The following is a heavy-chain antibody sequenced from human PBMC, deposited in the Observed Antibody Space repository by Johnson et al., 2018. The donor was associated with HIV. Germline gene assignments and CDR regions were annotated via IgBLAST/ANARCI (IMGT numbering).Heavy chain of an antibody. Sequence: QMLLVESGGGLVQPGGSLRVSCGASGFTLSSYWMSWVRQAPGKGLEWVAFIRYDGSNKYYADSVKGRFTISRDNAKNSLYLQMNSLRAEDTAVYYCARDRGSMPAVAFDIWGQGTMVTVSS. V-gene: IGHV3-30*02. J-gene: IGHJ3*02. CDR3: ARDRGSMPAVAFDI. CDR2: IRYDGSNK. CDR1: GFTLSSYW. D-gene: IGHD2-2*01.